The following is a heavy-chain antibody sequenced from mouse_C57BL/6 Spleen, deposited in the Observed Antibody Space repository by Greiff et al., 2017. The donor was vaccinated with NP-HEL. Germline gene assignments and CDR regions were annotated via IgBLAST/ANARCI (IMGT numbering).Heavy chain of an antibody. V-gene: IGHV1-59*01. J-gene: IGHJ4*01. CDR3: ARWGIFGDYLYAMDY. CDR2: IDPSDSYT. Sequence: QVQLQQPGAELVRPGTSVKLSCKASGYTFTSYWMHWVKQRPGQGLEWIGVIDPSDSYTNYNQKFKGKATLTVDTSSSTAYMQLSSLTSEDSAVYYCARWGIFGDYLYAMDYWGQGTSVTVSS. CDR1: GYTFTSYW. D-gene: IGHD2-4*01.